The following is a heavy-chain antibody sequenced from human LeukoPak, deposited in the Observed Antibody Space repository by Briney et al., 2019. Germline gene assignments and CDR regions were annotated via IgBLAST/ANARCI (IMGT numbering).Heavy chain of an antibody. CDR2: IYYSGST. J-gene: IGHJ4*02. V-gene: IGHV4-31*03. D-gene: IGHD3-3*01. Sequence: SETLSLTCIVSGGSISIGGYYWSWIRQHPGKGLEWIGYIYYSGSTSYNPSLKSRVTISVDTSKNQFSLKLSSVTAADTAVYYCASGALTYYDFWSGYYTAYYFDYWGQGTLVTVSS. CDR1: GGSISIGGYY. CDR3: ASGALTYYDFWSGYYTAYYFDY.